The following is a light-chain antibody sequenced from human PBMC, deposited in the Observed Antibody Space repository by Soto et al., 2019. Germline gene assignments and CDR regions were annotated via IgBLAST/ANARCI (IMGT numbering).Light chain of an antibody. CDR3: CSYAGSYTYV. CDR1: SSDVGGHSY. J-gene: IGLJ1*01. Sequence: QSVLTQPRSVSGSPGQSVTISCTGTSSDVGGHSYVSWYQQHPGKAPKLMISSVSKRPSGVPDRFSGSKSGNTASLTISGLQAEDEADYYCCSYAGSYTYVFGTGTKVTVL. CDR2: SVS. V-gene: IGLV2-11*01.